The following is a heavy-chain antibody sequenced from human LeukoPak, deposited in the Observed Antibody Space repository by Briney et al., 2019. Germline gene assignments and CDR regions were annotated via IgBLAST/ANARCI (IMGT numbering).Heavy chain of an antibody. CDR1: GGSISSYY. D-gene: IGHD6-19*01. J-gene: IGHJ3*02. V-gene: IGHV4-59*01. CDR3: ARWYSSGWFHSFDI. CDR2: IYYSGST. Sequence: SETLSLTCTVSGGSISSYYWSWIRQPPGKGLEWIGYIYYSGSTNYNPSLKSRVTISVDTSKNQFSLKPSSVTAADTAVYYCARWYSSGWFHSFDIWGQGTMVTVSS.